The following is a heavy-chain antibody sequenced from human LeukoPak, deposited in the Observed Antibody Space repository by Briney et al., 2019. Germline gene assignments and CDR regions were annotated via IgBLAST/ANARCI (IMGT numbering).Heavy chain of an antibody. CDR2: INPNSVGT. D-gene: IGHD3-22*01. CDR3: ARQGYDSSGYYFDY. V-gene: IGHV1-2*02. CDR1: GXTFTGYY. J-gene: IGHJ4*02. Sequence: SGXTFTGYYMHWVRQAPGQGLEXXXWINPNSVGTNYAQKFQGRVTMTRDPSISTAYMELSRLRSDDTAVYYCARQGYDSSGYYFDYWGQGTLVTVSS.